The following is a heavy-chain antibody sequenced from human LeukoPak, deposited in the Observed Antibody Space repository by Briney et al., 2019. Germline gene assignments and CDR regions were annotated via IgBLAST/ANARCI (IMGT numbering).Heavy chain of an antibody. CDR1: GYTFMGNY. CDR2: IDANNGDT. CDR3: ARDPSSVTLYFFDY. V-gene: IGHV1-2*02. D-gene: IGHD4-11*01. Sequence: GASVKVSCKASGYTFMGNYIHWLRQAPAQGLEGMGWIDANNGDTKSAQKFQGRVTMSRDTSISTAYMDLSSLSPDDAAVYYCARDPSSVTLYFFDYWGQGTLVTVSS. J-gene: IGHJ4*02.